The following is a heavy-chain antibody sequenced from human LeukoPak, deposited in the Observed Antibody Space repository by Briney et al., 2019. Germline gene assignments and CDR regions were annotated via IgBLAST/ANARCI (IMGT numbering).Heavy chain of an antibody. D-gene: IGHD3-22*01. CDR2: INHSGST. Sequence: PSETLSLTCAVYGVSFSGYYWSWIRQPPGKGLEWIGEINHSGSTNYNPSLKSRVTISIDTSKNQFSLKLSSVTAAGTAVYYCARAMIVVIITTPGYFDLWGRGTLVTVSS. CDR1: GVSFSGYY. J-gene: IGHJ2*01. V-gene: IGHV4-34*01. CDR3: ARAMIVVIITTPGYFDL.